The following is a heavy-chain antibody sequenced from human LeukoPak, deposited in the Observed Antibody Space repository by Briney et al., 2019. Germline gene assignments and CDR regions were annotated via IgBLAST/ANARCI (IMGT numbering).Heavy chain of an antibody. D-gene: IGHD6-13*01. Sequence: SETLSLTCTVSGGSISSYYWSWIRQPAGKGLEWIGRIYTSGSTNYNPSLKSRVTISVDKSKNQFSLKLSSATAADTAVYYCARGYSSSWYSDYWGKGTLVTVSS. J-gene: IGHJ4*02. V-gene: IGHV4-4*07. CDR1: GGSISSYY. CDR2: IYTSGST. CDR3: ARGYSSSWYSDY.